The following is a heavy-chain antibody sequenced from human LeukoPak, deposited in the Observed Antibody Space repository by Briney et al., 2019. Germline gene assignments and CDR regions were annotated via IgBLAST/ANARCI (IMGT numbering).Heavy chain of an antibody. Sequence: AGGSLRLSCAASGFTFNSYTMNWVRQAPGKGLEWVSSISSSCSYIYYADSVKGRFTISRDNAKNSLYLQMHSLRAEDTAVYYCARGRDYGDYEDPSFADYWGQGTLVTVSS. J-gene: IGHJ4*02. CDR1: GFTFNSYT. V-gene: IGHV3-21*01. CDR3: ARGRDYGDYEDPSFADY. D-gene: IGHD4-17*01. CDR2: ISSSCSYI.